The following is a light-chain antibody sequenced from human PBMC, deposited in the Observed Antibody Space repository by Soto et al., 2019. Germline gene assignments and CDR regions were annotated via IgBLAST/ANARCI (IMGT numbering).Light chain of an antibody. CDR1: QSVGTN. CDR2: HAY. CDR3: QHYNEWPLV. V-gene: IGKV3-15*01. Sequence: EIVMTRSPATLSVSPGERATLSCRASQSVGTNLAWYQKKPGQAPSLLIYHAYTRATGIPARFSGSATGTEFTLTISSLQSEDFAVYYCQHYNEWPLVFGGGTKVEIK. J-gene: IGKJ4*01.